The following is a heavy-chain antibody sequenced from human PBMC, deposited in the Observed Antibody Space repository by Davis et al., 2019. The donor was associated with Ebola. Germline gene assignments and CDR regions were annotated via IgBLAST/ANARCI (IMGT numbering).Heavy chain of an antibody. J-gene: IGHJ3*02. CDR1: GGSFSGYY. V-gene: IGHV4-34*01. Sequence: PSEALSLTCAVYGGSFSGYYWSWIRQPPGKGLEWIGEINHSGSTNYNPSLKSRVTISVDTSKNQFSLKLSSVTAADTAVYYCARELAYCGGDCARNAFDIWGQGTMVTVSS. CDR3: ARELAYCGGDCARNAFDI. CDR2: INHSGST. D-gene: IGHD2-21*02.